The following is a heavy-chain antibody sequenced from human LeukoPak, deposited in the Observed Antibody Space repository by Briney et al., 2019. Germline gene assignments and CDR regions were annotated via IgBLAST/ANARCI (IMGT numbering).Heavy chain of an antibody. Sequence: ETLSLTCIVSGGSISSYYRSWIRQPPGKGLEWIGYIYYSGSTNYYPSHKSRVTISVDMSKNQVYIKLNSVTAADTAVYYCARELMMAVGGRGEFYYWGQGTLVTVSS. CDR2: IYYSGST. J-gene: IGHJ4*02. CDR3: ARELMMAVGGRGEFYY. D-gene: IGHD2-15*01. CDR1: GGSISSYY. V-gene: IGHV4-59*01.